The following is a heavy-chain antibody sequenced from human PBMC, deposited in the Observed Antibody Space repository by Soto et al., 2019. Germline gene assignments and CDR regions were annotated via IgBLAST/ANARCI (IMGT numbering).Heavy chain of an antibody. CDR2: INLSGST. D-gene: IGHD3-22*01. Sequence: SETLSLTCAVYGGSFSGYNWSWIRQPPGKGLEWIGEINLSGSTNYNPSLKSRVTISVDTSKSQFSLKLSSVTAADTAVYYCAILYYYDSSGYYYDYWGQGTLVTVSS. CDR1: GGSFSGYN. J-gene: IGHJ4*02. CDR3: AILYYYDSSGYYYDY. V-gene: IGHV4-34*01.